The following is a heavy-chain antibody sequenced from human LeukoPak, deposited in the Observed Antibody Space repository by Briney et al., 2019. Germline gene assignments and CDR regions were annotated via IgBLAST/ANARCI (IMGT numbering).Heavy chain of an antibody. D-gene: IGHD3-3*01. CDR1: GGTFSSYA. CDR2: INPIFGTA. CDR3: ARDVAGGTIFGVVISNSGDAFDI. V-gene: IGHV1-69*01. Sequence: ASVKVSCKASGGTFSSYAISWVRQAPGQGLEWMGGINPIFGTANYAQKFQGRVTITADESTSTAYMELSSLRSEDTAVYYCARDVAGGTIFGVVISNSGDAFDIWGQGTMVTVSS. J-gene: IGHJ3*02.